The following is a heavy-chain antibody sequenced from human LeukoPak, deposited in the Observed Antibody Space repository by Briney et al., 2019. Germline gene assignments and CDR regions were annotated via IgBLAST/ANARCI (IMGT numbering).Heavy chain of an antibody. Sequence: GGSLRLSCAASGFTFDDYGMSWVRQAPGKGLEWVAVINWNGGSKGYADSVKGRFTISRDNAKNSLYLQMNSLRAEDTAVYFCARDLGRAAPLWGQGPMVTVSS. CDR1: GFTFDDYG. V-gene: IGHV3-20*04. CDR2: INWNGGSK. CDR3: ARDLGRAAPL. D-gene: IGHD2-15*01. J-gene: IGHJ3*01.